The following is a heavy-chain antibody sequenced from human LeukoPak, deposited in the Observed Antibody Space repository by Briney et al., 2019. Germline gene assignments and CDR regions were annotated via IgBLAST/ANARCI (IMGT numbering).Heavy chain of an antibody. CDR1: GFTFSSYA. V-gene: IGHV3-23*01. Sequence: GGSLRLSCAASGFTFSSYAMSWVRQAPRRGLEWVSAISGSGGSTYYADSVKGRFTISRDNSKNTLYLQMNILRAEDTAVYYCAKVGIEISFDYWGQGTLVTVSS. D-gene: IGHD5-24*01. J-gene: IGHJ4*02. CDR3: AKVGIEISFDY. CDR2: ISGSGGST.